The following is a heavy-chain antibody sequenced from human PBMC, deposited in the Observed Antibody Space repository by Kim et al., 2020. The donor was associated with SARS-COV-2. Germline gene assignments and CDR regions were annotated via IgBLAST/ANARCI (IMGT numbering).Heavy chain of an antibody. CDR1: GGSISSYY. J-gene: IGHJ6*02. CDR2: IYYSGST. D-gene: IGHD6-13*01. Sequence: SETLSLTCTVSGGSISSYYWSWIRQPPGKGLEWIGYIYYSGSTNYNPSLKSRVTISVDTSKNQFSLKLSSVTAADTAVYYCARDSGYSSSWYEFRGGYYGMDVWGQGTTVTVSS. V-gene: IGHV4-59*13. CDR3: ARDSGYSSSWYEFRGGYYGMDV.